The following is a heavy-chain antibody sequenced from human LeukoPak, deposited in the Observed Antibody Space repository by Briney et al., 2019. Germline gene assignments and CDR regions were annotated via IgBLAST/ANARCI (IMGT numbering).Heavy chain of an antibody. CDR2: IRTKTDGGTT. CDR3: TTGLLAH. J-gene: IGHJ4*02. Sequence: GGSLRLSCAASGFTFNYAWMSWVRQAPGKGLEWVGRIRTKTDGGTTDCAAPVKGRFTISRDDSKNTLYLQMNSLKTEDTAVYYCTTGLLAHWGQGTLVTVSS. CDR1: GFTFNYAW. V-gene: IGHV3-15*01. D-gene: IGHD2-21*01.